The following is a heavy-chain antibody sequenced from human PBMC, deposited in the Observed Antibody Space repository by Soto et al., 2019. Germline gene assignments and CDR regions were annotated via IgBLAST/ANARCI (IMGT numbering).Heavy chain of an antibody. CDR2: ISTYSNNT. Sequence: QVRLVQSGAEVKKPGASVKVSCKASGYTFTDYGICWVRQAPGQGLEWMGWISTYSNNTSYAQILQGRVTMTTDTSTSTVYMEVRSLTSDDTAVYYCARGETLDYEYWGQGTLVTVSS. D-gene: IGHD1-1*01. CDR1: GYTFTDYG. V-gene: IGHV1-18*01. CDR3: ARGETLDYEY. J-gene: IGHJ4*02.